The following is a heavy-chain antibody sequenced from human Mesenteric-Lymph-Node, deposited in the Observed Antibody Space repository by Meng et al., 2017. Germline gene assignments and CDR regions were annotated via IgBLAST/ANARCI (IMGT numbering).Heavy chain of an antibody. V-gene: IGHV3-33*01. D-gene: IGHD3-9*01. J-gene: IGHJ6*02. CDR2: IWYDGSNK. Sequence: GESLKISCAASGFTFSSYGMHWVRQAPGKGLEWVAVIWYDGSNKYYADSVKGRFTISRDNSKNTLYLQMNSLRAEDTAVYYCARDRYSSSSLYYDILTGYYLDYYYYGMDVWGQGTTVTVSS. CDR1: GFTFSSYG. CDR3: ARDRYSSSSLYYDILTGYYLDYYYYGMDV.